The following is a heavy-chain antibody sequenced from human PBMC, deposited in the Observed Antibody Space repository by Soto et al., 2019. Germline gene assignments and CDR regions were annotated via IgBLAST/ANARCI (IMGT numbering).Heavy chain of an antibody. CDR1: GYTFTSYY. D-gene: IGHD3-22*01. CDR3: ARETSTMIVVAHDAFDI. J-gene: IGHJ3*02. V-gene: IGHV1-46*01. Sequence: ASVKVSCKASGYTFTSYYMHWLRRAPGQGLEWMGIINPSGGSTSYAQKFQGRVTMTRDTSTSTVYMELSSLRSEDTAVYYCARETSTMIVVAHDAFDIWGQGTMVTVSS. CDR2: INPSGGST.